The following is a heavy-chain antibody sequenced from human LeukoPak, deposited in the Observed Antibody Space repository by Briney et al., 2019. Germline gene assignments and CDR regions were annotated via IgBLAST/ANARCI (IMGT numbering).Heavy chain of an antibody. J-gene: IGHJ3*02. CDR2: IYSGGST. V-gene: IGHV3-66*01. Sequence: GGSLRLSCAASGFTVSSNYMSWVRRAPGKGLEWVSVIYSGGSTYYADSVKGRFTISRDNSKNTLYLQMNSLRAEDTAVYYCAREGFGELWGAFDIWGQGTMVTVSS. CDR1: GFTVSSNY. CDR3: AREGFGELWGAFDI. D-gene: IGHD3-10*01.